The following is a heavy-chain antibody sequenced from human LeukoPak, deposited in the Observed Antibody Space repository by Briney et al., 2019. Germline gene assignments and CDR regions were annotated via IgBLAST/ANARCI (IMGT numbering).Heavy chain of an antibody. CDR2: IGGSGART. D-gene: IGHD6-19*01. V-gene: IGHV3-23*01. CDR1: GFTFNNYV. Sequence: GGSLRLSCAASGFTFNNYVMIWVRQAPGKGLEWVSTIGGSGARTYYADSVRGRFTISRDNSKNTVYLQLNSLRGEDTAVYYCAKDLVSGDWYWRGFDSWGQGTLVTVSS. CDR3: AKDLVSGDWYWRGFDS. J-gene: IGHJ4*02.